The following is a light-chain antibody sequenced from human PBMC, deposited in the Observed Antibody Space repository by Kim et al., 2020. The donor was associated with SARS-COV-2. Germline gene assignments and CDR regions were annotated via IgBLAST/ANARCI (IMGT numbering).Light chain of an antibody. CDR1: QGISSY. CDR3: QKYSSAPYT. J-gene: IGKJ2*01. CDR2: AAS. Sequence: DIQMTQSPSSLSASIGDRVTITCRASQGISSYLAWYQQKPGKVPRLLIYAASTLQSGVPSRFSGSGSGTDFTLTISSLQPEDIATYYSQKYSSAPYTFGQGTKLEI. V-gene: IGKV1-27*01.